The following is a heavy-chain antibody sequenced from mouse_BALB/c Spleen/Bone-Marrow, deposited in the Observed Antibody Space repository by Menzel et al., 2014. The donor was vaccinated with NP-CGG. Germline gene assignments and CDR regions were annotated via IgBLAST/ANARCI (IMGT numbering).Heavy chain of an antibody. CDR3: AAYYGSSYWAMDY. CDR1: GYTFTSDW. CDR2: IYPGDGDT. V-gene: IGHV1-87*01. Sequence: VQLQQSGAELARPGASVNLSCKASGYTFTSDWMQWVKQRPGQGLEWIGAIYPGDGDTRYTQKFKGKATLTADKSSSTAYMQLSSLASEDSTVYYCAAYYGSSYWAMDYWGQGTSVTVSS. J-gene: IGHJ4*01. D-gene: IGHD1-1*01.